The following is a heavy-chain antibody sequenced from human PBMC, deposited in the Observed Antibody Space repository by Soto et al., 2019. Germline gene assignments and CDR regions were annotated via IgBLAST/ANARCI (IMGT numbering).Heavy chain of an antibody. J-gene: IGHJ6*02. V-gene: IGHV4-4*07. CDR3: AREVLGYCSSTSCYGYYYYGMDV. CDR2: IYTSGST. D-gene: IGHD2-2*01. Sequence: SETLSLTCTVSGGSISSYYWSWIRQPAGKGLEWIGRIYTSGSTDYNPSLKSRVTMSVDTSKNQFSLKLSSVTAADTAVYYCAREVLGYCSSTSCYGYYYYGMDVWGQGTTVTVSS. CDR1: GGSISSYY.